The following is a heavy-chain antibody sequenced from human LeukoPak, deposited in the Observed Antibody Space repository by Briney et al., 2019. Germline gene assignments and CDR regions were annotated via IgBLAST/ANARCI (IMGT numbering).Heavy chain of an antibody. Sequence: PGGSLRLSCEASGLSFGDYTMHWVRQAPGKGLEWVSSITSSSSYIYYADSVKGRFTISRDNAKNSLYLQMNSLRAEDTAVYYCARDVLPYSGNYSATLGAGAFDIWGQGTMVTVSS. CDR3: ARDVLPYSGNYSATLGAGAFDI. D-gene: IGHD1-26*01. CDR1: GLSFGDYT. J-gene: IGHJ3*02. CDR2: ITSSSSYI. V-gene: IGHV3-21*01.